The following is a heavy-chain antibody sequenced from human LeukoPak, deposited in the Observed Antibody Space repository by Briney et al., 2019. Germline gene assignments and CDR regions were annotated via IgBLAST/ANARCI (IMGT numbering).Heavy chain of an antibody. CDR3: TRDGRVAYEMDV. V-gene: IGHV3-48*01. CDR1: GFTFSIYN. Sequence: PGGSLRLSCAASGFTFSIYNMNWVRQAPGKGLEWVSYISSSSSPIYYADSVKGRFTISRDNAKNSLYLQMNSLRAEDTAVYYCTRDGRVAYEMDVWGQGTTVTVSS. CDR2: ISSSSSPI. J-gene: IGHJ6*02. D-gene: IGHD2-15*01.